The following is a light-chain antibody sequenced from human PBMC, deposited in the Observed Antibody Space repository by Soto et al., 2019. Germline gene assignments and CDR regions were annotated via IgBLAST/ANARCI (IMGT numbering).Light chain of an antibody. Sequence: GVTQAGATLSVSRGERGTLWCRASQSVRSNLAWYQPKPCQSHRLIIYGASTRATGISARFSGSGSGPEFTLTTSTLQSEDFAGYYCHQYTNWPQITFGTGTR. CDR1: QSVRSN. J-gene: IGKJ5*01. CDR2: GAS. CDR3: HQYTNWPQIT. V-gene: IGKV3-15*01.